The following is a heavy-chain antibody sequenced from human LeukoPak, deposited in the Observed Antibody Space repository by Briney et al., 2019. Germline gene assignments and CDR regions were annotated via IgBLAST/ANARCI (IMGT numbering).Heavy chain of an antibody. CDR2: INHSGST. V-gene: IGHV4-34*01. J-gene: IGHJ4*02. CDR1: GWSFSGYY. Sequence: PSETLSLTCAAYGWSFSGYYWSWIRQPPGKGLEWIWEINHSGSTNYNPALKSRVTMSIDTSENQFPLKLSSVTAADTALYYCARHGSGWSFDYWGRGALVTVSS. D-gene: IGHD6-19*01. CDR3: ARHGSGWSFDY.